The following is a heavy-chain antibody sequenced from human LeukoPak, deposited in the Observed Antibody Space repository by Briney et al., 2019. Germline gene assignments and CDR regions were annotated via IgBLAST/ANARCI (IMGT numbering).Heavy chain of an antibody. J-gene: IGHJ3*02. Sequence: SGGSLRLSCAASGFTFSSYGMHWVRQAPGKGLEWVAFIRYDGSNKYYADSVKGRFTISRDNSKNTLYLQMNSLRAEDTAVYYCARDILTGPDAFDIWGQGTMVTVSS. CDR1: GFTFSSYG. V-gene: IGHV3-30*02. D-gene: IGHD3-9*01. CDR2: IRYDGSNK. CDR3: ARDILTGPDAFDI.